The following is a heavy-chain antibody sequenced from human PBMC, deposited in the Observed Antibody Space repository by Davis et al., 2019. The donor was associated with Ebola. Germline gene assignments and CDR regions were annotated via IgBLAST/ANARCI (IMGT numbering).Heavy chain of an antibody. CDR3: ARTVDFDH. D-gene: IGHD4-11*01. J-gene: IGHJ4*02. Sequence: GESLKISCAAFGFTFSSYWTSWVRQAPGKGLEWVANIKQDGSEKYYVDSVKGRFTISRDNAKNSLYLQMTGLRAEDTAVYYCARTVDFDHWGQGTLVTVSS. CDR1: GFTFSSYW. CDR2: IKQDGSEK. V-gene: IGHV3-7*03.